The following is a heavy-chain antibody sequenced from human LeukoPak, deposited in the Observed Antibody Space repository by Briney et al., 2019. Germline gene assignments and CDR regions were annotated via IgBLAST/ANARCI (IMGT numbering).Heavy chain of an antibody. CDR2: VSVSGDNT. V-gene: IGHV3-23*01. CDR3: ANGYSYYNY. Sequence: PGGSLRLSCAASGFTFNNYAMSWVRQAPGKGLEWVSAVSVSGDNTYYADSVKGRFTISRDNSKNTLYLQMNSLRAEDTAVYYCANGYSYYNYWGQGTLVTVSS. J-gene: IGHJ4*02. CDR1: GFTFNNYA. D-gene: IGHD4-11*01.